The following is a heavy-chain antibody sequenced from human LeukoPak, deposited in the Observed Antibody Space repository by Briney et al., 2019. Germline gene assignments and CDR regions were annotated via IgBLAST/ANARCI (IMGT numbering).Heavy chain of an antibody. J-gene: IGHJ6*02. D-gene: IGHD1-26*01. CDR2: IYYSGST. CDR1: GGSISSGGYY. Sequence: PSQTLSLTCTVPGGSISSGGYYWSWIRQHPGKGLEWIGYIYYSGSTYYNPSLKSRVTISVDTSKNQFSLKLSSVTAADTAVYYCARLVGATDYYYYGMDVWGQGTTVTVSS. CDR3: ARLVGATDYYYYGMDV. V-gene: IGHV4-31*03.